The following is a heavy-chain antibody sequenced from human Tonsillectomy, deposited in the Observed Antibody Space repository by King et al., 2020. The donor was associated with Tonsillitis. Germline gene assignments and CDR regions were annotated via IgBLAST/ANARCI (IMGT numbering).Heavy chain of an antibody. CDR3: ARTTVTTRGGPNWFDP. Sequence: LQLQESGPGLVKPSETLSLTCTVSGSSISSSSYYWGWIRQPPGEGLEWIGSFYYGGSTYFNPSLKSRVTISVDTSKNQFSRKLTSVTAADTAVYYCARTTVTTRGGPNWFDPWGQGTLVTVSS. CDR1: GSSISSSSYY. J-gene: IGHJ5*02. CDR2: FYYGGST. V-gene: IGHV4-39*01. D-gene: IGHD4-17*01.